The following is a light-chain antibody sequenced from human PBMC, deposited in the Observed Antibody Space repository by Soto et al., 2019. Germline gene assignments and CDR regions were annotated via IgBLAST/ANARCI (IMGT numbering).Light chain of an antibody. CDR2: DVS. V-gene: IGKV3-15*01. Sequence: EIVLTQSSDTLSLSPGERATLSCRAGQGVTTNFAWYQQNSGQSPRLLIYDVSIRATGVPARFSGTGSETDLTLTISGLQSEDSAVYFCQQYNNWPYSFGQGTR. CDR3: QQYNNWPYS. CDR1: QGVTTN. J-gene: IGKJ5*01.